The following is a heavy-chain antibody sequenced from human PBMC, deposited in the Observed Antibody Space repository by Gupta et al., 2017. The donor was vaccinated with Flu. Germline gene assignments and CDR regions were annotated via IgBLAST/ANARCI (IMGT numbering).Heavy chain of an antibody. CDR2: ISWNSGSI. J-gene: IGHJ6*02. CDR1: GFTFDDYA. CDR3: AKERQLYGMDV. V-gene: IGHV3-9*01. D-gene: IGHD6-13*01. Sequence: EVQLVESGGGLVQPGRSLRLSCAASGFTFDDYAMPWVRQAPGKGLEWVSGISWNSGSIGYADSVKGRFTISRDNAKNSLYLQMNSLRAEDTALYYCAKERQLYGMDVWGQGTTVTVSS.